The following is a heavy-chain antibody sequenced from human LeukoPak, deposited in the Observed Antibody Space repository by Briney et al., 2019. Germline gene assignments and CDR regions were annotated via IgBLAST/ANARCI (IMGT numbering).Heavy chain of an antibody. CDR2: ISSSGGYI. CDR1: GFTFRSYS. Sequence: GGALRLSCAASGFTFRSYSMNWVRLAPGKGVEWVSSISSSGGYIYYADSVKGRFTISRDNAKNSLYLQMNSLRAEDTAQYYCASRITILLGEQWGQGTLVTVSS. CDR3: ASRITILLGEQ. V-gene: IGHV3-21*01. D-gene: IGHD3-9*01. J-gene: IGHJ4*02.